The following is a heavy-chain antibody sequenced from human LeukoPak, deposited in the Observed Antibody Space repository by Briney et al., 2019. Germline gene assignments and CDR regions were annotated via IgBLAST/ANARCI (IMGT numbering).Heavy chain of an antibody. CDR3: AKEGCSGGSCYFGYDYYYGMDV. CDR1: GFTFSSYG. Sequence: GRSLRLSCAASGFTFSSYGMHWVRQAPGKGLXXXXXXXYDGSNKYYADSVKGRFTISRDNSKNTLYLQMNSLRAEDTAVYYCAKEGCSGGSCYFGYDYYYGMDVWGKGTTVTVSS. CDR2: XXYDGSNK. D-gene: IGHD2-15*01. J-gene: IGHJ6*04. V-gene: IGHV3-30*18.